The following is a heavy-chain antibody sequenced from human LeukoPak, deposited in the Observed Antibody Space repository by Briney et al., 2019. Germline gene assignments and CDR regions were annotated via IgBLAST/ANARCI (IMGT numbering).Heavy chain of an antibody. CDR3: ARLTYNWNPSPDY. CDR2: IYYSGST. D-gene: IGHD1-20*01. CDR1: GGSISSSSYY. V-gene: IGHV4-39*01. Sequence: SETLSLTCTVSGGSISSSSYYWGWIRQPPGKGLEWIGSIYYSGSTYYNPSLKSRVTISVDTSKNQFSLKLSSVTAADTAVYYCARLTYNWNPSPDYWGQGTLVTVSS. J-gene: IGHJ4*02.